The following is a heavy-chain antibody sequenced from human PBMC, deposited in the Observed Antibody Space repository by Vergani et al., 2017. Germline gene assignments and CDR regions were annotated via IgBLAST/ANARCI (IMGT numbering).Heavy chain of an antibody. V-gene: IGHV5-10-1*03. CDR3: ARLPRGRYYYDSSANGA. D-gene: IGHD3-22*01. J-gene: IGHJ5*02. CDR2: IDPSDSYT. Sequence: EVQLVQSGAEVKKPGESLRISCKGSGYSFTSYWISWVRQMPGKGLEWMGRIDPSDSYTNYSPSFQGHVTISADKSISTAYLQWSSLKASDTAMYYCARLPRGRYYYDSSANGAWSQGTLVTVSS. CDR1: GYSFTSYW.